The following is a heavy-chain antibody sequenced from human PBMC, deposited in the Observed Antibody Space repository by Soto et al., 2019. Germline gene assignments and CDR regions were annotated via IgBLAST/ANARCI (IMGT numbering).Heavy chain of an antibody. CDR2: IYHSGST. V-gene: IGHV4-30-2*01. J-gene: IGHJ4*02. CDR1: GGSISSGGYS. Sequence: SETLSLTCAVSGGSISSGGYSWSWIRQPPGEGLEWIGYIYHSGSTYYNPSLKSRVTISVDRSKNQFSLKLSSVTAADTAVYYCARGPPFGYWGQGTLVTVS. CDR3: ARGPPFGY. D-gene: IGHD3-10*01.